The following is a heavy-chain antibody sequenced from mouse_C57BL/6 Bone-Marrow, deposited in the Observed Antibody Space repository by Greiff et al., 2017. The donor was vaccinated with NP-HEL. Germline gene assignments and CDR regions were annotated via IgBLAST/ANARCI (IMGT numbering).Heavy chain of an antibody. CDR3: ASQGGDDGYYGWYFDV. CDR1: GYTFTSYW. J-gene: IGHJ1*03. D-gene: IGHD2-3*01. Sequence: VQLQQPGAELVKPGASVKLSCKASGYTFTSYWMHWVKQRPGQGLEWIGLIHPNSGSTNYNEKFKSKATLTVDKSSSTAYMQLSSLTSEDSAVYYGASQGGDDGYYGWYFDVWGTGTTVTVSS. CDR2: IHPNSGST. V-gene: IGHV1-64*01.